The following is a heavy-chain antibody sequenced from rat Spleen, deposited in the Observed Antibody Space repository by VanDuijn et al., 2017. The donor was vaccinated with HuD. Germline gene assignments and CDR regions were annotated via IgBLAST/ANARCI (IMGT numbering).Heavy chain of an antibody. CDR3: ARHNSGYGVMDA. CDR2: ISRGGGNT. CDR1: GFTFSNYD. J-gene: IGHJ4*01. D-gene: IGHD4-3*01. Sequence: EVQLVESGGGLVQPGRSLKLSCAASGFTFSNYDMAWVRQAPTKGLEWIASISRGGGNTYYRDSVKGRFTISRDNAKNTQYLQMDSLRSDDTATYYCARHNSGYGVMDAWGQGPSVTVSS. V-gene: IGHV5S13*01.